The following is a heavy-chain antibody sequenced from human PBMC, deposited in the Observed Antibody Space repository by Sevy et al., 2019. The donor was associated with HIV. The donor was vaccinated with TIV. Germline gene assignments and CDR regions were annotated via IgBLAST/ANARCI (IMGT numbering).Heavy chain of an antibody. J-gene: IGHJ5*02. CDR1: GFTFSSYA. V-gene: IGHV3-23*01. Sequence: GGSLRLSCAASGFTFSSYAMNWVRQAPGKGLEWVSAISGSGGSTYYADSVKGRFTISRDNSKNTLYLQMNSLRAEDTAVYYCAKDRRIVVVPAAIGFFNPWGQGTLVTVSS. D-gene: IGHD2-2*01. CDR2: ISGSGGST. CDR3: AKDRRIVVVPAAIGFFNP.